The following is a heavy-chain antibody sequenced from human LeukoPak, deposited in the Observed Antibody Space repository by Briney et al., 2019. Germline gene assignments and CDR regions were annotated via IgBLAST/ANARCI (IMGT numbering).Heavy chain of an antibody. D-gene: IGHD3-3*01. J-gene: IGHJ5*02. Sequence: ASVKVSCKASGYTFTGYYMHWVRQAPGQGLEWMGWINPNSGSTNYAQKFQGRVTMTRDTSISTAYMELSRLRSDDTAVYYCARDFWSSIMNWFDPWGQGTLVTVSS. CDR1: GYTFTGYY. CDR2: INPNSGST. CDR3: ARDFWSSIMNWFDP. V-gene: IGHV1-2*02.